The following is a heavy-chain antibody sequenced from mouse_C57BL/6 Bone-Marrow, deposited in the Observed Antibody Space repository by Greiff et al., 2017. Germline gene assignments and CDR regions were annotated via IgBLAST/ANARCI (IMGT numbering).Heavy chain of an antibody. CDR3: ASYSNQGAMDY. V-gene: IGHV3-3*01. J-gene: IGHJ4*01. Sequence: EVQLVESGPSLVRPSQTLSLTCTVTGFSINSDCYWIWIRQFPGNKLEYIGYTFYSGITYYNPSLESRTYITRDTSKNQVSLKLSSVTTEDTATYYIASYSNQGAMDYWGQGTSVTVSS. CDR1: GFSINSDCY. D-gene: IGHD2-5*01. CDR2: TFYSGIT.